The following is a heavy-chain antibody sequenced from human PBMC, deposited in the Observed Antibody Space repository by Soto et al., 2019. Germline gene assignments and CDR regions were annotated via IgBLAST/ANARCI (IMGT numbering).Heavy chain of an antibody. Sequence: QVQLVESGGGLVKPGGSLRLSCAASGFTFSDYYMSWIRQAPGKGLEWVSYISSSGSTIYYADSVKGRFTISRDNAKNSLSLQMNSLRAEDTAVYYCAGGNYDYIWGSYQHDAFDIWGQGTMVTVSS. CDR1: GFTFSDYY. CDR3: AGGNYDYIWGSYQHDAFDI. J-gene: IGHJ3*02. V-gene: IGHV3-11*01. CDR2: ISSSGSTI. D-gene: IGHD3-16*02.